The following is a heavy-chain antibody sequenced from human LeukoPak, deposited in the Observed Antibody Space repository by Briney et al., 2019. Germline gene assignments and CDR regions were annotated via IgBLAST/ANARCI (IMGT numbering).Heavy chain of an antibody. CDR2: TYYRSKWYN. CDR1: GDSVSSNSAA. V-gene: IGHV6-1*01. Sequence: SQTLSLTCAISGDSVSSNSAAWNWIRQSPSRGLEWLGRTYYRSKWYNDYAVSVKSRITINPDTSKNQFSLQLNSVTPEDTAVYYCARETYYDSSGYLLFDYWGQGTLVTVSS. D-gene: IGHD3-22*01. J-gene: IGHJ4*02. CDR3: ARETYYDSSGYLLFDY.